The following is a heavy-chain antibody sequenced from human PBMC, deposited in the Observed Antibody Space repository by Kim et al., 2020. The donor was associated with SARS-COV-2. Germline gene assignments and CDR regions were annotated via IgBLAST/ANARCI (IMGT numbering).Heavy chain of an antibody. CDR1: GGSISSSSYY. CDR2: IYYSGTT. V-gene: IGHV4-39*07. Sequence: SETLSLTCTVSGGSISSSSYYWGWIRQPPGKGLEWIGSIYYSGTTYYNPSLKSRVTISVDTSKNQFSLKLSSVTAADMAVYYCARDRGGDRDYWGQGTLV. CDR3: ARDRGGDRDY. J-gene: IGHJ4*02. D-gene: IGHD3-10*01.